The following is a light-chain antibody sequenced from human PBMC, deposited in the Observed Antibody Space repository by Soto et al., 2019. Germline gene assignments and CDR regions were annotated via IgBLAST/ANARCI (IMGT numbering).Light chain of an antibody. CDR2: SND. CDR1: TSNIGSNT. V-gene: IGLV1-44*01. J-gene: IGLJ3*02. Sequence: QSVLTQPPSASGTPGQSVTISCSGSTSNIGSNTVNWYQQLPGTAPNLLVYSNDQRPSVVPDRFSASKSGTSAFLAISGLQSEDEADYDCALWDDSLNAWVFGGGTKLTVL. CDR3: ALWDDSLNAWV.